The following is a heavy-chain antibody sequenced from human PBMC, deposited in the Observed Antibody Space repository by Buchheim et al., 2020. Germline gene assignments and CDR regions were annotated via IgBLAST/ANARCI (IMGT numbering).Heavy chain of an antibody. CDR2: IYHSGST. J-gene: IGHJ4*02. D-gene: IGHD3-3*01. Sequence: QLQLQESGSGLVKPSQTLSLTCAVSGGSISSGGYSWSWIRQPPGKGLEWIGYIYHSGSTYYNPSLKSRVTISVDRSKNQFSLKLSSVTAADTAVYYCARGRYDFWSGYSSRARYYFDYWGQGTL. CDR3: ARGRYDFWSGYSSRARYYFDY. V-gene: IGHV4-30-2*01. CDR1: GGSISSGGYS.